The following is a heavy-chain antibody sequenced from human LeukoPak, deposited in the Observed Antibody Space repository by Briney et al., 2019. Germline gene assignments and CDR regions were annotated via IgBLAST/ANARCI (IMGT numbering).Heavy chain of an antibody. Sequence: SETLSLTCTVSGGSISSSSYYWGWIRQPPGKGLEWIGSIYYSGNTYYNPSLKGRVTISVDTSKNQFSLKLSSVTAADTAVYYCARYSSSWGHFDYWGQGTLVTVSS. J-gene: IGHJ4*02. CDR1: GGSISSSSYY. CDR2: IYYSGNT. V-gene: IGHV4-39*01. CDR3: ARYSSSWGHFDY. D-gene: IGHD6-13*01.